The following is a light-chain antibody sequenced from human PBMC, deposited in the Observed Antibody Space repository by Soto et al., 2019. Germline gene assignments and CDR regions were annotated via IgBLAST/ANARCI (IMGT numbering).Light chain of an antibody. V-gene: IGKV1-5*03. CDR1: QSISSW. Sequence: DIQMTQSPSTLSASVGDRVTITCRASQSISSWLAWYQQQPGKAPKLLIYKASSLESGVPSRFSGSGSGTEFTLTISGLQPDDFATYYCQQYNSYSLTFGGGTKVEIK. CDR2: KAS. J-gene: IGKJ4*01. CDR3: QQYNSYSLT.